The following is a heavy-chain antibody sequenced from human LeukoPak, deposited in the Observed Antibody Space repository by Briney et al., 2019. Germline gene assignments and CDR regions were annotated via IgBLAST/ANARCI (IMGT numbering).Heavy chain of an antibody. V-gene: IGHV4-59*01. CDR1: GGSISSYY. J-gene: IGHJ6*04. CDR3: ARDLGIAVAGNYYYYGMDV. Sequence: SETLSLTCTVSGGSISSYYWSWIRQPPGKGLKWIGYIYYSGSTNYNPSLKSRVTISVDTSKNQFSLKLSSVTAADTAVYYCARDLGIAVAGNYYYYGMDVWGKGTTVTVSS. CDR2: IYYSGST. D-gene: IGHD6-19*01.